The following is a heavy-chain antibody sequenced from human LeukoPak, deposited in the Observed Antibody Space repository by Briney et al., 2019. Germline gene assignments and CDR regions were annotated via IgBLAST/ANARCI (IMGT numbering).Heavy chain of an antibody. Sequence: PGGSLRLSCAASGFTFSSYSMNWVRQAPGKGLEWVSSISSSSSYIYYADSVKGRFTISRDNAKNSLYLQMNSLRAEDTAVYYCARERCGVNSGYFQHWGQGTLVTVSS. CDR1: GFTFSSYS. V-gene: IGHV3-21*01. D-gene: IGHD4-23*01. CDR3: ARERCGVNSGYFQH. J-gene: IGHJ1*01. CDR2: ISSSSSYI.